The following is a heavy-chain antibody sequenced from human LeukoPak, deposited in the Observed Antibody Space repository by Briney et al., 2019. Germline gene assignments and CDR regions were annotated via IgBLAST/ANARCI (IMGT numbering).Heavy chain of an antibody. J-gene: IGHJ4*02. CDR1: GGSISSYY. D-gene: IGHD1-26*01. V-gene: IGHV4-4*07. CDR3: ARDFGIVGARALYYFDY. Sequence: SETRSLTCTVSGGSISSYYWSWIRQPAGKGLEWIGRIYTSGSTNYNPSLKSRVTMSVDTSKNQFSLKLSSVTAADTAVYYRARDFGIVGARALYYFDYWGQGTLVTVSS. CDR2: IYTSGST.